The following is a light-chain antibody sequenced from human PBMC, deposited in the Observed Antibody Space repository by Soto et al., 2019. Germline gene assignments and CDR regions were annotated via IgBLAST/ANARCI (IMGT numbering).Light chain of an antibody. CDR2: EVT. V-gene: IGLV2-14*01. CDR1: SSDGDDYKD. Sequence: QSALTQPASVSGSPGQSITISCTGSSSDGDDYKDVSWYQQHPGKAPKLMIYEVTYRPSGVSNRFSGSKSGNTASLTISGLQADDEADYYCSSYTSTSTVFGTGTKLTVL. CDR3: SSYTSTSTV. J-gene: IGLJ1*01.